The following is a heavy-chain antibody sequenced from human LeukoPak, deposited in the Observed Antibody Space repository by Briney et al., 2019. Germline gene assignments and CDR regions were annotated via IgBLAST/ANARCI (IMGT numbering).Heavy chain of an antibody. CDR1: GGSVSSYF. D-gene: IGHD1-14*01. CDR2: IYAGGGT. CDR3: ASPHNAGAFDI. J-gene: IGHJ3*02. V-gene: IGHV4-4*07. Sequence: PSETLSLTCTVSGGSVSSYFWSWIRQPAGKGLEWIGRIYAGGGTNYNPSLKSRVTMSVDTSKNQFSLKLSSVTAADTAVYYCASPHNAGAFDIWGQGTMVTVSS.